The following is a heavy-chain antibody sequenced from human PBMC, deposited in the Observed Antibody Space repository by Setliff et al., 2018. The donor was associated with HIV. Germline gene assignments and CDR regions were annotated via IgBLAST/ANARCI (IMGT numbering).Heavy chain of an antibody. CDR2: MYYSGST. Sequence: ASETLSLTCTVSGGSISSSSYYWGWIRQPPGKGLEWIGSMYYSGSTYYNPSLKSRVTISVDTSKKQFSLRLTSVTAVDTAVYYCARKPDSRNWFDPWGQGTLVTVSS. V-gene: IGHV4-39*07. CDR3: ARKPDSRNWFDP. J-gene: IGHJ5*02. CDR1: GGSISSSSYY.